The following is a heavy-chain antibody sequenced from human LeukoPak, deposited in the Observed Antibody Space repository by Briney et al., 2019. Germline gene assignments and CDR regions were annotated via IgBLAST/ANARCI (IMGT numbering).Heavy chain of an antibody. J-gene: IGHJ4*02. Sequence: PSETLSLTCAVYGGSFSGYYWSWIRQPPGKGLEWIGGINHSGATNYSPSLKSRVTISVDTSKNLFSLKLSSVTAADTAVYYCASSRVYSGSWYYYFDNWGQGTLVTVSS. CDR2: INHSGAT. CDR3: ASSRVYSGSWYYYFDN. D-gene: IGHD5-12*01. V-gene: IGHV4-34*01. CDR1: GGSFSGYY.